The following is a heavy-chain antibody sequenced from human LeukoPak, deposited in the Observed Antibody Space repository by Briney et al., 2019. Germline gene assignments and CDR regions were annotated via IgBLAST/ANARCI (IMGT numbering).Heavy chain of an antibody. D-gene: IGHD5-18*01. CDR1: GFTFSSYA. Sequence: GGSLRLSCAASGFTFSSYAMHWVRQAPGKGLEWVAVISYDGSNKYYADSVKGRFTISRDNSKNTLYLQMNSLRAEDTAVYYCAGRGYSYGTVFDYWGQGTLVTVSS. V-gene: IGHV3-30-3*01. CDR2: ISYDGSNK. J-gene: IGHJ4*02. CDR3: AGRGYSYGTVFDY.